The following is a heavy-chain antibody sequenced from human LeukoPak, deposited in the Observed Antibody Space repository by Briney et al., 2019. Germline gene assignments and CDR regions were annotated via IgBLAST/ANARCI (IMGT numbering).Heavy chain of an antibody. CDR2: VHGDGSRA. V-gene: IGHV3-74*01. D-gene: IGHD1-26*01. Sequence: GGSLRLSCAASGFSLTGSWIHWVRQAPGKGLVWVSRVHGDGSRASYADSVKGRFTISRDNSKNTLYLQVNSLRAEDTAVYYCAKGGKWDVTPFDYWGQGTLVTVSS. J-gene: IGHJ4*02. CDR1: GFSLTGSW. CDR3: AKGGKWDVTPFDY.